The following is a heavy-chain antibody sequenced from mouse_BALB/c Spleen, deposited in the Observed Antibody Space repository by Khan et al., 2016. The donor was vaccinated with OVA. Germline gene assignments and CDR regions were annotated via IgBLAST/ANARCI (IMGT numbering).Heavy chain of an antibody. V-gene: IGHV1-20*02. J-gene: IGHJ2*01. Sequence: VRLQQSGPELVKPGASVKISCKASGYSFTGYFMNWVMQSHGKSLEWIGRINPHIGETLYNQKFKGKATLTVDESSSTAHMELRSLASEDSAVYYCARTYGSDFDYWGHGTTLTVSS. CDR3: ARTYGSDFDY. CDR2: INPHIGET. D-gene: IGHD1-1*01. CDR1: GYSFTGYF.